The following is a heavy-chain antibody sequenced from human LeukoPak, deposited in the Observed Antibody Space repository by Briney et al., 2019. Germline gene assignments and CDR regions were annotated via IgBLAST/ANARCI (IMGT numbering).Heavy chain of an antibody. J-gene: IGHJ4*02. CDR2: IIPIFGTA. Sequence: SVNVSCTASGGTFSIYAISWVRQAPGQGLEWMGGIIPIFGTANYAQKFQGRVTITADESTSTAYMELSSLRSEDTAVYYCARGMSGSYYYFDYWGQGTLVTVSS. D-gene: IGHD1-26*01. CDR1: GGTFSIYA. CDR3: ARGMSGSYYYFDY. V-gene: IGHV1-69*01.